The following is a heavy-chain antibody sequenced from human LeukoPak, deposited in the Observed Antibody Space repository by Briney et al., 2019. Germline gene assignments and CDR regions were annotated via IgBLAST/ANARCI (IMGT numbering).Heavy chain of an antibody. CDR1: GFPFTKYG. CDR3: ARGRRITMVRGVSISGGYFDY. V-gene: IGHV3-30*02. D-gene: IGHD3-10*01. Sequence: GGSLRLSCAASGFPFTKYGMHWVRQAPGKGLEWVAFMRSDGIKNYAESVKARFTVSRDNSENTLYLQMNSLRPEDTALYYCARGRRITMVRGVSISGGYFDYWGQGTLVTVSS. J-gene: IGHJ4*02. CDR2: MRSDGIK.